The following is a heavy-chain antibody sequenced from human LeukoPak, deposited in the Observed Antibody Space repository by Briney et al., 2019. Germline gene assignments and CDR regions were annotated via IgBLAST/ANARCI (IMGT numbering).Heavy chain of an antibody. V-gene: IGHV4-59*01. CDR2: IYYSGST. CDR1: GGSISSYY. D-gene: IGHD4-17*01. J-gene: IGHJ4*02. Sequence: SETLSLTCTVSGGSISSYYWSWIRQPPGKGLEWIGYIYYSGSTNYNPSPKSRVTISVDTSKNQFSLKLSSVTAADTAVYYCARATDDYGDYLDYWGQGTLVTVSS. CDR3: ARATDDYGDYLDY.